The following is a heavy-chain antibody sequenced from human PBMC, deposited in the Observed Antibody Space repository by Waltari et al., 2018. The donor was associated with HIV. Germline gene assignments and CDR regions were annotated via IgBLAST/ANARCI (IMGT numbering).Heavy chain of an antibody. V-gene: IGHV3-7*01. CDR1: EFTFRSYR. J-gene: IGHJ4*02. Sequence: EVQLVESGGGLVQPGGSLRLPCAASEFTFRSYRMSWVRQAPGKGLEGVANIKQDGREKYYVDSVKGRFTISRDNAKESVYLQMNSLRAEDTAVYFCARDRFMITFLHYFDSWGQGTLVTVSS. CDR3: ARDRFMITFLHYFDS. D-gene: IGHD3-16*01. CDR2: IKQDGREK.